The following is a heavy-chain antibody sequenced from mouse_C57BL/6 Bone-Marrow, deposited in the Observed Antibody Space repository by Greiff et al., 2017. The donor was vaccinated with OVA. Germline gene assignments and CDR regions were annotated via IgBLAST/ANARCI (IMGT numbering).Heavy chain of an antibody. CDR3: AREDTTVVGAMDY. CDR1: GYTFTNYW. V-gene: IGHV1-63*01. J-gene: IGHJ4*01. CDR2: IYPGGGYT. D-gene: IGHD1-1*01. Sequence: QVQLKQSGAELVRPGTSVKMSCKASGYTFTNYWIGWAKQRPGHGLEWIGDIYPGGGYTNYNEKFKGKATLTADKSSSPAYMQFSSLTSEDSAIYYCAREDTTVVGAMDYWGQGTSVTVSS.